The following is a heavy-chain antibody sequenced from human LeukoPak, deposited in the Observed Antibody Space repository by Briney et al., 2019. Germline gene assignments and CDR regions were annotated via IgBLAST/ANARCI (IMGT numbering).Heavy chain of an antibody. V-gene: IGHV3-74*01. CDR3: ARGGFSHGFDI. D-gene: IGHD3-3*01. J-gene: IGHJ3*02. Sequence: GGSLGLSCAASGFTFSSYWIHWVRQAPGKGLVWVSRINNDGTDTIYADSVKGRFTVSRDNGKNTLYLQMNSLRAEDTAVYYYARGGFSHGFDIWGEGTMVTVSS. CDR1: GFTFSSYW. CDR2: INNDGTDT.